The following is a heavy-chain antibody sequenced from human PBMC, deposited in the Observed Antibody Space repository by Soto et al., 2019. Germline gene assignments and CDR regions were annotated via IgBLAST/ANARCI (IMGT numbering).Heavy chain of an antibody. CDR3: TREGQHVVAPDASSFDY. J-gene: IGHJ4*02. V-gene: IGHV3-30*03. CDR2: ISYDGSNK. Sequence: GGSLSLSCAASGFTFSDHDMDWVRQAPGKGLEWVAVISYDGSNKYYADSVKGRFTISRDNSKNTLYLQMNSLRTEDTAVYYCTREGQHVVAPDASSFDYGGKGTRVTVSS. CDR1: GFTFSDHD. D-gene: IGHD2-2*01.